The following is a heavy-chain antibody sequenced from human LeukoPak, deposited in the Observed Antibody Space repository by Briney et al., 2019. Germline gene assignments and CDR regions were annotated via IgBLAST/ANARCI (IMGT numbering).Heavy chain of an antibody. CDR2: IYYSGST. J-gene: IGHJ3*02. Sequence: SETLSLTCTVSGGSISGYYWSWIRQPPGKGLEWIGYIYYSGSTNYNPSLKSRVTISVDTSKNQFSLKLSSVTAADTAVYYCARRWELGGLNAFDIWGQGTMVTVSS. CDR3: ARRWELGGLNAFDI. D-gene: IGHD1-26*01. CDR1: GGSISGYY. V-gene: IGHV4-59*08.